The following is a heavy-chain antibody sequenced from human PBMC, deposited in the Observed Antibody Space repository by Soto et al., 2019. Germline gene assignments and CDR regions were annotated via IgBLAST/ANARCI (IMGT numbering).Heavy chain of an antibody. CDR2: ISSSGSTI. Sequence: GGSLRLSCAASGFTFSDYYMSWIRQAPGKGLEWVSYISSSGSTIYYADSVKGRFTISRDNAKNSLYLQMNSLRAEDTAVYYCARDHPRWLRYYYYYMDVWGKGTTVTVSS. CDR3: ARDHPRWLRYYYYYMDV. J-gene: IGHJ6*03. D-gene: IGHD5-12*01. CDR1: GFTFSDYY. V-gene: IGHV3-11*01.